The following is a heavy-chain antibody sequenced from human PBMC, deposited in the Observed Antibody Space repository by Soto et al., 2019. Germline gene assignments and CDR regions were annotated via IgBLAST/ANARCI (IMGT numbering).Heavy chain of an antibody. Sequence: QVQLQESGPGLVKPSGTLSLTCAVSGGSINTDNWWTWVRQPPGKGLQWVGEIHPSGTTNYNSSFKSRVTISLDTSTNQFFLRLTSLTAADTAVYYCASRIVARPFWGQGTLVTVSS. CDR2: IHPSGTT. CDR3: ASRIVARPF. CDR1: GGSINTDNW. V-gene: IGHV4-4*02. D-gene: IGHD6-6*01. J-gene: IGHJ4*02.